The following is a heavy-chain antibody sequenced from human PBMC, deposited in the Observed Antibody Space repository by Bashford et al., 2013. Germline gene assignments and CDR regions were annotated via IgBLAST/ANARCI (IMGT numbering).Heavy chain of an antibody. Sequence: VRQAPGKGLEWVAVIWYDGSNKYYADSVKGRFTISRDNSKNTLYLQMNSLRAEDTAVYYCARDISDIVVVGPGYYYYGMDVWGQGTTVTVSS. V-gene: IGHV3-33*01. CDR2: IWYDGSNK. D-gene: IGHD2-2*01. CDR3: ARDISDIVVVGPGYYYYGMDV. J-gene: IGHJ6*02.